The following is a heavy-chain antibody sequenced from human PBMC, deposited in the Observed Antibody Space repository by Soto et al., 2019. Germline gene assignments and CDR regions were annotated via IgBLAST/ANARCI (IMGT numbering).Heavy chain of an antibody. D-gene: IGHD6-6*01. V-gene: IGHV4-34*01. CDR2: INHSGST. CDR3: ARALSSIAARPFGDYNWFDP. Sequence: SETLSLTCAVYGGSFSGYYWSWIRQPPGKGLEWIGEINHSGSTNYNPSLKSRVTISVDTSKNQFSLKLSSATAADTAVYYCARALSSIAARPFGDYNWFDPWGQGTLVTVSS. J-gene: IGHJ5*02. CDR1: GGSFSGYY.